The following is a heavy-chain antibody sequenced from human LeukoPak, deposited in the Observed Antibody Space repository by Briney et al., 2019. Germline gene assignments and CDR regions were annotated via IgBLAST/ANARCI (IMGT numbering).Heavy chain of an antibody. CDR3: AKMGLKQWPYNYFDY. J-gene: IGHJ4*02. CDR1: GFTFSSYA. V-gene: IGHV3-23*01. Sequence: GGSLRLSRAASGFTFSSYAMSWVRQAPGKGREWVSAISGSGGSTYYADSVKGRFTISRDNSKNTLYLQMNSLRAEDTAVYYCAKMGLKQWPYNYFDYWGQGTLVTVSS. D-gene: IGHD6-19*01. CDR2: ISGSGGST.